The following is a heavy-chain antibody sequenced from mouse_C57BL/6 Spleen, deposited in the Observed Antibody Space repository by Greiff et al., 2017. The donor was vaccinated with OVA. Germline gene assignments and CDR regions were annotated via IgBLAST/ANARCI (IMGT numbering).Heavy chain of an antibody. Sequence: EVQLQQSGPELVKPGASVKISCRASGYSFTDYNMNWVKQSNGKSLEWIGVINPNYGTTSYNQKFKGKATLTVDQSSSTAYMQLNSLTSEDSAVYYCARGGITTVVPYFDVWGTGTTVTVSS. V-gene: IGHV1-39*01. CDR3: ARGGITTVVPYFDV. D-gene: IGHD1-1*01. CDR1: GYSFTDYN. CDR2: INPNYGTT. J-gene: IGHJ1*03.